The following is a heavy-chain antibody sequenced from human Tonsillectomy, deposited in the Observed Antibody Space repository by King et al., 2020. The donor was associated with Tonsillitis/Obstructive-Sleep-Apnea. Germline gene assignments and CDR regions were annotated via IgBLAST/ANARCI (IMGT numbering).Heavy chain of an antibody. CDR3: ARDHLGAPRRYAFDI. Sequence: VQLVESGGGLVKPGGSLRLSCAASRFIFSSYTFNWVRLAPGKGLEWVSSISSSSPYIYYANSVRGRFTISRDNAKNSVYLQMDSLGAEDTALYYCARDHLGAPRRYAFDIWGQGTMVTVSS. J-gene: IGHJ3*02. V-gene: IGHV3-21*01. CDR2: ISSSSPYI. CDR1: RFIFSSYT. D-gene: IGHD1-26*01.